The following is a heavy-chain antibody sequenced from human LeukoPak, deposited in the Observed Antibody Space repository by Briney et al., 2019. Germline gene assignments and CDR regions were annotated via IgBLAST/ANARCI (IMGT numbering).Heavy chain of an antibody. V-gene: IGHV1-2*02. D-gene: IGHD3-10*01. CDR3: ARDLGGRGSPNLF. CDR2: INPNSGGT. CDR1: GYTFTCYY. J-gene: IGHJ4*02. Sequence: GASVKVSCKASGYTFTCYYMHWVRQAPGQGLEWMGLINPNSGGTNYAQKFQGRVTMTRDTSISTAYMELSRLRSDDTAVYYCARDLGGRGSPNLFWGQGTLVTVSS.